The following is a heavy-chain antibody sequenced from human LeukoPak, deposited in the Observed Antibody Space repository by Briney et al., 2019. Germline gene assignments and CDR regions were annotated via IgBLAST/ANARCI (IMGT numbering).Heavy chain of an antibody. Sequence: GRSLRLSCAASGFTFSSYGMHWVRQAPGKGLEWVAVIWYDGSNKYYADSVKGRFTISRDNSKNTLYLQMNSLRAEDTAMHYCARGTYWFDPWGQGTLVTISS. CDR2: IWYDGSNK. CDR1: GFTFSSYG. J-gene: IGHJ5*02. D-gene: IGHD2-8*01. CDR3: ARGTYWFDP. V-gene: IGHV3-33*01.